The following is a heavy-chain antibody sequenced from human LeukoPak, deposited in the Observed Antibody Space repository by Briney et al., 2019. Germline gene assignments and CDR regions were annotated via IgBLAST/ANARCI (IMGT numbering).Heavy chain of an antibody. J-gene: IGHJ4*02. Sequence: SETLSLTCGLYGGSFTAYYWTWIRQSPREGLEWIGEISHSGSTDYNTSLGSRVSITQGTSRYQFSLKVTSLTAADTAVYFCARGGTGAGYRSPLKSHFDSWGQGTLVTVSP. CDR3: ARGGTGAGYRSPLKSHFDS. D-gene: IGHD6-19*01. CDR2: ISHSGST. CDR1: GGSFTAYY. V-gene: IGHV4-34*01.